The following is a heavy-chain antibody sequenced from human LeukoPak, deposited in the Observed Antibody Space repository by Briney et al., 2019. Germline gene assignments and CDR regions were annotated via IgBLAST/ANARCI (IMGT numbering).Heavy chain of an antibody. CDR2: ISSSSSYI. V-gene: IGHV3-21*01. Sequence: PGGSLRLSCAASGFTFSSYSRNWVRQAPGKGLEWVSSISSSSSYIYYADSVKGRFTISRDNAKNSLYLQMNSLRAEDTAVYYCARNYDILTGYPTELDYWGQGTLVTVSS. CDR3: ARNYDILTGYPTELDY. J-gene: IGHJ4*02. CDR1: GFTFSSYS. D-gene: IGHD3-9*01.